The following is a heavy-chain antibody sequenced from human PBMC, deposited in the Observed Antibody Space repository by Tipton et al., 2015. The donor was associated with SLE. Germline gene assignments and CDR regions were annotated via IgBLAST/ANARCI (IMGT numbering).Heavy chain of an antibody. CDR1: GGSISSSSYY. J-gene: IGHJ4*02. V-gene: IGHV4-39*07. Sequence: LRLSCTVSGGSISSSSYYWGWFRQPPGKGLEWIGSIYYSGSTNYNPSLTGRVTISVDTSKNQFSLKLRSVTAADTAVYYCARVAYSSSWTRDYWGQGTLVTVSS. D-gene: IGHD6-13*01. CDR3: ARVAYSSSWTRDY. CDR2: IYYSGST.